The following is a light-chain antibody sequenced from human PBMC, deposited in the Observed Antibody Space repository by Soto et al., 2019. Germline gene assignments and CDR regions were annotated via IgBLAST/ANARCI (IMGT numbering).Light chain of an antibody. CDR3: SSYTIRSTVV. V-gene: IGLV2-14*01. CDR2: DVS. Sequence: QSVLTQPASVSGSPGQSITISCTGTSSDVGGYNYVSWYQQHPGKAPKLMIYDVSNRPSGVSNRFSGSKSGNTASLTISGRQAEDEADYYCSSYTIRSTVVFGGGTKLTVL. J-gene: IGLJ2*01. CDR1: SSDVGGYNY.